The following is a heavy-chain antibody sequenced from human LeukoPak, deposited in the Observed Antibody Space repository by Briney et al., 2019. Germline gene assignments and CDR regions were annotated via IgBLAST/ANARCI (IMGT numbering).Heavy chain of an antibody. D-gene: IGHD3-22*01. CDR2: INHSGST. V-gene: IGHV4-34*01. CDR1: GGPISSYY. J-gene: IGHJ4*02. CDR3: ARTGMGYDSSGYYYALPRKYYFDY. Sequence: SETLSLTCTVSGGPISSYYWSWIRQPPGKGLEWIGEINHSGSTNYNPSLKSRVTISVDTSKNQFSLKLSSVTAADTAVYYCARTGMGYDSSGYYYALPRKYYFDYWGQGTLVTVSS.